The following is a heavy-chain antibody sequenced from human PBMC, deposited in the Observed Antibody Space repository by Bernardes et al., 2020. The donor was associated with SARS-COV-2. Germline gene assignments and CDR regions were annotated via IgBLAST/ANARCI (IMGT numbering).Heavy chain of an antibody. V-gene: IGHV1-69*02. CDR1: GGTFSSYT. CDR3: ARPGGYYDSSGYYYSYYYGMDV. Sequence: SVKVSCKASGGTFSSYTISWVRQAPGQGLEWMGRIIPILGIANYAQKFQGRVTITADKSTSTAYMEPSSLRSEDTAVYYCARPGGYYDSSGYYYSYYYGMDVWGQGTTVTVSS. J-gene: IGHJ6*02. D-gene: IGHD3-22*01. CDR2: IIPILGIA.